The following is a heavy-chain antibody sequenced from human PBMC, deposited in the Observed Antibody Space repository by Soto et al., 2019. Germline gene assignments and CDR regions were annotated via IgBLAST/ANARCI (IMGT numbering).Heavy chain of an antibody. V-gene: IGHV3-23*01. J-gene: IGHJ5*02. D-gene: IGHD2-2*01. CDR1: GFTFISYA. Sequence: PGGSLRLSCAASGFTFISYAMSWVRQAPGKGLEWVSAISGSGGSTYYADSVKGRFTISRDNSKNTLYLQMNSLRAEDTAVYYCAKGQAPRYCSSTSCLNWFDPWGQGTLVTVSS. CDR2: ISGSGGST. CDR3: AKGQAPRYCSSTSCLNWFDP.